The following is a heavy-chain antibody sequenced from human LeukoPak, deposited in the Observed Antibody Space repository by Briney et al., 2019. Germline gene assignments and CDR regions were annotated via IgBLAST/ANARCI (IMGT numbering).Heavy chain of an antibody. CDR2: IQDDGATT. CDR3: ATQSITLVVVISPFDY. J-gene: IGHJ4*02. D-gene: IGHD3-22*01. V-gene: IGHV3-30*02. Sequence: GGSLRLSCEASGFTFSRFGMNWVRQAPGKGLEWVALIQDDGATTNYADSVRGRFTISRDNSKSTVYLQMNSLKPDDTAVYYCATQSITLVVVISPFDYWGQGTLVTVSS. CDR1: GFTFSRFG.